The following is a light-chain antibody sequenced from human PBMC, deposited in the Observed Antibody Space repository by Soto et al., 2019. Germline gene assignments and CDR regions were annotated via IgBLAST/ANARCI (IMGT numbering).Light chain of an antibody. CDR1: QSINRH. CDR3: QQSFSTPRT. CDR2: AAS. V-gene: IGKV1-39*01. J-gene: IGKJ2*01. Sequence: DIQMTQSPSSLSASVGDRVTITCRASQSINRHLNWYKQKPGKATKLLIYAASILQSGVSSSFSSSGSGSHCTLTISSLQPEDFATFFCQQSFSTPRTFGQGTKLEIK.